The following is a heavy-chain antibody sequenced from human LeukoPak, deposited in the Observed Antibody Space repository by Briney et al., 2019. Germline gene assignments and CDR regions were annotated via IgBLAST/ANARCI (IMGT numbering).Heavy chain of an antibody. V-gene: IGHV3-74*01. CDR2: INSDGSST. J-gene: IGHJ4*02. D-gene: IGHD3-3*01. CDR3: ARDSSAWSGYYDY. Sequence: PGGSLRLSCAASEFTFSSYWMHWVRQAPGKGLVRVSRINSDGSSTSYADSVKGRFTISRDNAKNTLYLQMNSLRAEDTAVYYCARDSSAWSGYYDYWGQGTLVTVSS. CDR1: EFTFSSYW.